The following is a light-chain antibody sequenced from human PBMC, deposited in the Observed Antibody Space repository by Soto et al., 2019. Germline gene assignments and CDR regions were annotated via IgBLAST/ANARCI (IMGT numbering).Light chain of an antibody. J-gene: IGKJ3*01. CDR3: QQYGRSPPGFT. Sequence: EIVLTQSPGTLSLSPWERASLTCGVSQTISSNYLAWYQQKPGQAPRLLIYGASFRATGIPVRFSGSGSGTDFTLTISRLEPEDFAVYYCQQYGRSPPGFTFGPGTKLEMK. CDR1: QTISSNY. V-gene: IGKV3-20*01. CDR2: GAS.